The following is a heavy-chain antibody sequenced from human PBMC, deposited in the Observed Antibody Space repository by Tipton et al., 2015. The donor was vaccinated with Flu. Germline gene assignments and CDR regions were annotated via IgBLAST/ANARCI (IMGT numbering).Heavy chain of an antibody. CDR1: GGSFSSYY. V-gene: IGHV4-4*07. D-gene: IGHD6-13*01. Sequence: TLSLTCTVSGGSFSSYYWSWIRQPAGKGLEWIGRIYTSGSTNYNPSLKSRVTMSVDTSKNQFSLKLSSVTAADTAVYYCARGGSSSSLYAEYFQHWGQGTLVTVSS. CDR2: IYTSGST. J-gene: IGHJ1*01. CDR3: ARGGSSSSLYAEYFQH.